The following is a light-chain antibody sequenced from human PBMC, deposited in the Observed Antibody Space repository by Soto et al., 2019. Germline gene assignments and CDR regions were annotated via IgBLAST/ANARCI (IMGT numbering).Light chain of an antibody. V-gene: IGLV2-14*03. CDR3: PFYTSTTTRL. CDR2: EVS. Sequence: QSALTQPASVSGSPGQSITISCTGTSSDVGGYNYVSWYQQHPGKGPKLMIYEVSNRPSGVSNRFSGSKSGNTATLTISGLHAEDDAHYYSPFYTSTTTRLFXTGTKVTLL. J-gene: IGLJ1*01. CDR1: SSDVGGYNY.